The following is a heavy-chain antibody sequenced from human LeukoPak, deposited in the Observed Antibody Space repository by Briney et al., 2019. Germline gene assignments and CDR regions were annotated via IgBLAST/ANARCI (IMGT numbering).Heavy chain of an antibody. D-gene: IGHD3-3*02. J-gene: IGHJ4*02. CDR2: INRDGSVK. V-gene: IGHV3-7*01. CDR3: ARDPGFSSFDY. CDR1: GFTFSDYW. Sequence: GGSLRLSCAVSGFTFSDYWVTWVRQTPGKGLEFVANINRDGSVKNYVDSVKGRFTISRDSAKNSLYLQMTCLRVDDTAIYYCARDPGFSSFDYWGQGTLVTVSS.